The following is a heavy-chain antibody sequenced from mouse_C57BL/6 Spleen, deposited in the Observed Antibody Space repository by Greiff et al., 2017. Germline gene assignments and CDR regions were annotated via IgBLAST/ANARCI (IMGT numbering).Heavy chain of an antibody. Sequence: VQLQQPGAELVRPGSSVKLSCKASGYTFTSYWMDWVKQRPGQGLEWIGNIYPSDSETHYNQKFKDKATLTVDKSSSTAYMQLSSLTSEDSAVYYCAGDYGSWFAYWGQGTLVTVSA. V-gene: IGHV1-61*01. J-gene: IGHJ3*01. D-gene: IGHD1-1*01. CDR2: IYPSDSET. CDR3: AGDYGSWFAY. CDR1: GYTFTSYW.